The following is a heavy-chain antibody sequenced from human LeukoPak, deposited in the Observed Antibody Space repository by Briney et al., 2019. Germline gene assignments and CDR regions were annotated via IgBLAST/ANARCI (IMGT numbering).Heavy chain of an antibody. CDR1: GFTFSSYG. J-gene: IGHJ4*02. Sequence: GGSLRLSCAASGFTFSSYGMSWVRQAPGKGLEWVSAISGSGGSTYYADSVKGRFTISRDNSKNTLYLQMNSLRAEDTAVYYCATLNLGILWFGELSGDYWGQGTLVTVSS. CDR2: ISGSGGST. CDR3: ATLNLGILWFGELSGDY. V-gene: IGHV3-23*01. D-gene: IGHD3-10*01.